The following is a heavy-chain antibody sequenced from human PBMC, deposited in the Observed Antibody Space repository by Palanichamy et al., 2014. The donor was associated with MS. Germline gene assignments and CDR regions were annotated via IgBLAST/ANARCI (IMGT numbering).Heavy chain of an antibody. V-gene: IGHV3-30*18. CDR2: ISYDGSDK. CDR1: GFTFSSYG. D-gene: IGHD5-12*01. Sequence: QVQLVESGGGVVQPRRSLRLSCAASGFTFSSYGIHWVRQAPGKGLEWVAFISYDGSDKYYADSVNGRFTISRDNSKNTLYLQMNSLRAEDTAVYYCAKDEYRGSHYFDYWGQGTLVTVSS. J-gene: IGHJ4*02. CDR3: AKDEYRGSHYFDY.